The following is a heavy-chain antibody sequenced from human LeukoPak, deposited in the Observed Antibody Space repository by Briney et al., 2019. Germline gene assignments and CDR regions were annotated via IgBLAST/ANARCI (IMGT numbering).Heavy chain of an antibody. D-gene: IGHD3-9*01. V-gene: IGHV3-23*01. CDR3: ARDSLRYFDWVDAFDI. J-gene: IGHJ3*02. CDR1: GFTFNSFA. Sequence: GGSLRLSCAASGFTFNSFAMSWVRQAPGKGLEWVSGISSSGVTTHYADSVKGRFTISRDNSKNTVNLQMTSLRVEDTAVYYCARDSLRYFDWVDAFDIWGQGTMVTVSS. CDR2: ISSSGVTT.